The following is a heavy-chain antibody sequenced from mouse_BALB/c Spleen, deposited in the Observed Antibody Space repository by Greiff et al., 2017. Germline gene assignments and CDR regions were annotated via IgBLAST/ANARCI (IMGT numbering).Heavy chain of an antibody. V-gene: IGHV3-2*02. D-gene: IGHD2-14*01. CDR3: ARGGTHAMDY. CDR2: ISYSGST. Sequence: ESGPGLVKPSQSLSLTCTVTGYSITSDYAWNWIRQFPGNKLEWMGYISYSGSTSYNPSLKSRISITRDTSKNQFFLQLNSVTTEDTATYYCARGGTHAMDYWGQGTSVTVSS. CDR1: GYSITSDYA. J-gene: IGHJ4*01.